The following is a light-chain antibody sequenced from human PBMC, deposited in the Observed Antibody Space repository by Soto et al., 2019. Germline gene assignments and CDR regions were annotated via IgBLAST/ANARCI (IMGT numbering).Light chain of an antibody. CDR1: QSISRT. CDR3: QQYGSSPGT. CDR2: DAS. Sequence: EIVLTQFPDTLSVSPGERATLSCRASQSISRTLAWYQQKSGQPPRLLIYDASTRATGIPDRFSGSGSGTDFTLTISRLEPEDFAVYYCQQYGSSPGTFGGGTKGVIK. V-gene: IGKV3-20*01. J-gene: IGKJ4*01.